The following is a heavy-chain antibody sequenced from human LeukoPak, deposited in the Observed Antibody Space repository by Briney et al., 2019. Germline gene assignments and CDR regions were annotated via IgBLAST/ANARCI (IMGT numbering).Heavy chain of an antibody. V-gene: IGHV3-23*01. CDR1: GFTFSAYA. CDR3: AKHLGWGPSGSNWFDP. D-gene: IGHD6-25*01. CDR2: ISASGSST. J-gene: IGHJ5*02. Sequence: GGSLRLSCVASGFTFSAYAMSWVRQAPGKGLEWVSGISASGSSTYYADSVEGRFTISRDNTKNTLYLQMNSLRAEDTAVYYCAKHLGWGPSGSNWFDPWGQGTLVTVSS.